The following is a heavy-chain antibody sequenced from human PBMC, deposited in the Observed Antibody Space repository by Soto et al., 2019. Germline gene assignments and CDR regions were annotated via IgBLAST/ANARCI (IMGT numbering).Heavy chain of an antibody. Sequence: QVQLQESGPGLVKPSWTLSLTCAVSGGSISNNTWWSWVRQPPGKGLEWIWETYHSGSTNYNPYRKSRVAISVDKSKNQFSTGLRPVTAADMYVYYWTKDPGGVAGTSLFGCGQGTLGTVSS. CDR3: TKDPGGVAGTSLFG. CDR2: TYHSGST. J-gene: IGHJ4*02. D-gene: IGHD6-19*01. V-gene: IGHV4-4*02. CDR1: GGSISNNTW.